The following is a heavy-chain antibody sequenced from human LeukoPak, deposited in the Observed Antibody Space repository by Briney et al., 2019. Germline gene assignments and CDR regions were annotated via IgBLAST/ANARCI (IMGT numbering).Heavy chain of an antibody. V-gene: IGHV4-39*01. CDR2: IYYSGST. J-gene: IGHJ4*02. CDR1: GGSISSSSYY. D-gene: IGHD6-6*01. Sequence: PSETLSLTCTVSGGSISSSSYYWGWIRQPPGKGLEWIGSIYYSGSTYYNPSLKSRVTISVDTSKNQFSLELSSVTAADTAVYYCARQGWAYSSSDYVVWYWGQGTLVAVSS. CDR3: ARQGWAYSSSDYVVWY.